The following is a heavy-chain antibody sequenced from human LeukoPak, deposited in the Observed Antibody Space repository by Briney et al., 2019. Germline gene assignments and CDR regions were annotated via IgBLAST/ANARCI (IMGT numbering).Heavy chain of an antibody. V-gene: IGHV4-34*01. Sequence: SETLSLTCAVYGGSFSGYYWSWIRQPPGKGLEWIGEINHSGSTNYNPSLKSRVTISVDTSKNQFSLKLSSVTAADTAVYYCARCGSTTGTWDVDYWGQGTLVTVSS. CDR3: ARCGSTTGTWDVDY. CDR1: GGSFSGYY. CDR2: INHSGST. D-gene: IGHD1-1*01. J-gene: IGHJ4*02.